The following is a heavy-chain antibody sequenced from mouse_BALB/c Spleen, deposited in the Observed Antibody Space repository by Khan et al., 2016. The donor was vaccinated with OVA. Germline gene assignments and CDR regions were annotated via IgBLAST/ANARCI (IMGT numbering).Heavy chain of an antibody. CDR3: TVQGYVACFTY. V-gene: IGHV1S135*01. D-gene: IGHD2-2*01. CDR1: GYSFTTYY. CDR2: IDPFSGDT. Sequence: EVQLQQSGPELMKPGTSVKISCKASGYSFTTYYIHWVMQSHGKSLEWIGYIDPFSGDTTFNPKFKGKATLTVDNSSNTPYIHLSNLTSEASDLFYCTVQGYVACFTYWGQGTLVTVSA. J-gene: IGHJ3*01.